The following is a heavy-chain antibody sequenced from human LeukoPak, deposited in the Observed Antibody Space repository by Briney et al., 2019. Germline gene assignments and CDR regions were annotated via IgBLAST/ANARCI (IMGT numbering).Heavy chain of an antibody. Sequence: SAKVSCKASGGTFSSYAISWVRQAPGQGLEWMGGIIPIFGTANYAQKFQGRVTITADESTSTAYMELSSLRSEDTAVYYCAYTYYYGSGSYLGARHFDYWGQGTLVTVSS. V-gene: IGHV1-69*13. CDR3: AYTYYYGSGSYLGARHFDY. CDR2: IIPIFGTA. J-gene: IGHJ4*02. CDR1: GGTFSSYA. D-gene: IGHD3-10*01.